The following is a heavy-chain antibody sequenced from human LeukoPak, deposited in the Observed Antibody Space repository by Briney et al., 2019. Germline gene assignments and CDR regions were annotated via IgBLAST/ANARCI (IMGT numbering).Heavy chain of an antibody. CDR2: IFYSGGT. CDR3: AKSNGYGLVDI. Sequence: LETLSLTCIVSGGSINTPNYYWGWLRQTPGKGLEWLGNIFYSGGTYYSPSLTSRVTISLDTSRNQFSLKLNSVTAANTAVYYCAKSNGYGLVDIWGQGTMVTVSS. J-gene: IGHJ3*02. V-gene: IGHV4-39*07. D-gene: IGHD3-10*01. CDR1: GGSINTPNYY.